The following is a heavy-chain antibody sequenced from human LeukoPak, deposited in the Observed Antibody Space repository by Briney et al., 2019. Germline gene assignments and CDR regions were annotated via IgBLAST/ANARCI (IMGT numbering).Heavy chain of an antibody. Sequence: KASETLSLTCTVSGGSINRYYWSWIRQSPGKGPEWIGYIYYSGSTNNNPSLKSRVTISLDTSKNQLSLKLSSVTAADTAVYYCARQDTTVSLPFDYWGQGTLVTVSS. J-gene: IGHJ4*02. D-gene: IGHD5/OR15-5a*01. V-gene: IGHV4-59*08. CDR2: IYYSGST. CDR1: GGSINRYY. CDR3: ARQDTTVSLPFDY.